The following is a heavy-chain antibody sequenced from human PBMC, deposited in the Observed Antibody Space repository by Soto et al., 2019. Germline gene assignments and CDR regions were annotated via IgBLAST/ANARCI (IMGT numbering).Heavy chain of an antibody. CDR1: GFTFSSYA. Sequence: GGSLRLSCAASGFTFSSYAMHWVRQAPGKGLEWVAVISYDGSNKYYADSVKGRFTISRDNSKNTLYLQMNSLRAEDTAVYYCAREYRDYYGSGIDYWGQGTLVTVSS. V-gene: IGHV3-30-3*01. D-gene: IGHD3-10*01. CDR3: AREYRDYYGSGIDY. CDR2: ISYDGSNK. J-gene: IGHJ4*02.